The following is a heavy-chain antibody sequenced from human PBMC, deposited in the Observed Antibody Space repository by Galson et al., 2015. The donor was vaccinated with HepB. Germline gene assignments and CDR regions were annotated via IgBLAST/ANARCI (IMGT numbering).Heavy chain of an antibody. CDR1: GGTFSSYA. D-gene: IGHD3-16*02. J-gene: IGHJ5*02. V-gene: IGHV1-69*13. Sequence: SVKVSCKASGGTFSSYAISWVRQAPGQGLEWMGGIVPIFGTANYAQKFQGRVTITADESTSTAYMELSSLRSEDTAVYYCARNRLRLGELSLSDWFDPWGQGTLVTVSS. CDR2: IVPIFGTA. CDR3: ARNRLRLGELSLSDWFDP.